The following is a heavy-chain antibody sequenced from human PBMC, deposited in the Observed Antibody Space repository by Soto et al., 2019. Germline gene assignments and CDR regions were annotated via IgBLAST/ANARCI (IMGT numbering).Heavy chain of an antibody. Sequence: GGSLRLSCAASGFTFSSYSMNWVRQAPGKGLEWVSYISSSSSTIYYADSVKGRFTISRDNAKNSLYLQMNSLRDEDTAVYYCARDYPPYYYDSSGYFDYWGQGTLVTVSS. CDR3: ARDYPPYYYDSSGYFDY. CDR1: GFTFSSYS. V-gene: IGHV3-48*02. CDR2: ISSSSSTI. J-gene: IGHJ4*02. D-gene: IGHD3-22*01.